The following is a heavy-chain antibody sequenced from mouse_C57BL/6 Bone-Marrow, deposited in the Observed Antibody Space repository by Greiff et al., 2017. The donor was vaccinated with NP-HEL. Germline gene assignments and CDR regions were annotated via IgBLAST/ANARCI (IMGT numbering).Heavy chain of an antibody. CDR2: IYPGDGDT. V-gene: IGHV1-80*01. CDR3: ARRGGYYYGSSYVDYYAMDY. J-gene: IGHJ4*01. D-gene: IGHD1-1*01. Sequence: QVQLQQSGAELVKPGASVKISCKASGYAFSSYWMNWVKQRPGKGLEWIGQIYPGDGDTNYNGKFKGKATLTADKSSSTAYMQLSSLTSEDSAVYFCARRGGYYYGSSYVDYYAMDYWGQGTSVTVSS. CDR1: GYAFSSYW.